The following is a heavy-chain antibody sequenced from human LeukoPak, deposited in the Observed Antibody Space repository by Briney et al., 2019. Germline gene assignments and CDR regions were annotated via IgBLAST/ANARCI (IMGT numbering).Heavy chain of an antibody. D-gene: IGHD3-9*01. CDR3: ARAFYYDILTGYYYYYGMDV. Sequence: SETLSLTCTVSGGSISSGSYYWSWIRQPAGKGLEWIGRIYTSGSTNYNPSLKSRVTISVDTSKNQFSLKLSSVTAADTAVYYCARAFYYDILTGYYYYYGMDVWGQGTTVTVSS. J-gene: IGHJ6*02. CDR2: IYTSGST. V-gene: IGHV4-61*02. CDR1: GGSISSGSYY.